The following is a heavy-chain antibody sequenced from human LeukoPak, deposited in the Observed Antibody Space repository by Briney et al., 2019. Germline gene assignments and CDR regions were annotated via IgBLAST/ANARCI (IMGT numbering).Heavy chain of an antibody. D-gene: IGHD2-2*01. CDR2: ISYDGSNK. J-gene: IGHJ4*02. V-gene: IGHV3-30*04. Sequence: GGSLRLSCAASGFTFSSYAMHWVRQAPGKGLEWVAVISYDGSNKYYADSVKGRFTISRDNSKNTLYLQMNSLRAEDTSVYYCARDSQDIVVVPASDMTTVTTWTWPGDYWGQGTLVTVSS. CDR3: ARDSQDIVVVPASDMTTVTTWTWPGDY. CDR1: GFTFSSYA.